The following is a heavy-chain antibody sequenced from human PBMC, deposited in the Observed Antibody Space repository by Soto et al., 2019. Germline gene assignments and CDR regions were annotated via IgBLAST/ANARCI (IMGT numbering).Heavy chain of an antibody. Sequence: GGSLRLSCAASGFTFSSYAMNWVRQAPGKGLEWVSTISNSGSGTYYADSVKGRFTISRDNSKNTLHLQMNSLRAEDTAVYFCAEASIVSYRSFDVWGRGTLVTVAS. J-gene: IGHJ2*01. CDR2: ISNSGSGT. D-gene: IGHD2-15*01. CDR3: AEASIVSYRSFDV. V-gene: IGHV3-23*01. CDR1: GFTFSSYA.